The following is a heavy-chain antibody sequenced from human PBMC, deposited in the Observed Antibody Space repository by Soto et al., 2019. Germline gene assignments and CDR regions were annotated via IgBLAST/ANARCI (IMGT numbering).Heavy chain of an antibody. CDR2: MQPSTGRT. CDR3: ARGVSAGVEY. D-gene: IGHD1-26*01. V-gene: IGHV1-8*01. Sequence: QVQLVKSGAEVRAPGASVKVSCKASGYSFTSLDINWVRQTAGQGLEWMGWMQPSTGRTGYAQKFQGRVTMTRDTSINTAYMELTTLTSDDTAFYYCARGVSAGVEYWGKGTLVTVSS. CDR1: GYSFTSLD. J-gene: IGHJ4*02.